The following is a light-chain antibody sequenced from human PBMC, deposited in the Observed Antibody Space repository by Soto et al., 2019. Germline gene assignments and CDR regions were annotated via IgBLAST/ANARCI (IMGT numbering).Light chain of an antibody. J-gene: IGKJ4*01. V-gene: IGKV3-11*01. CDR1: QSVSSY. CDR3: QQRSNWPST. Sequence: EIVLTQSPATLSLSPGERATLSCRASQSVSSYLAWYQQKPGQAPRLLFYDASNRATGIPARFSGSGSGTDFTLTITSLEPEDFAVYYCQQRSNWPSTFGGGTKVEIK. CDR2: DAS.